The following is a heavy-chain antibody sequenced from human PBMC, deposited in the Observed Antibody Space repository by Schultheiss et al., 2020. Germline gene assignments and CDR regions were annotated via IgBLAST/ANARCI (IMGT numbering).Heavy chain of an antibody. V-gene: IGHV3-15*01. D-gene: IGHD3-16*01. CDR1: GFTFSSYA. J-gene: IGHJ5*02. Sequence: GGSLRLSCAASGFTFSSYAMHWVRQAPGKGLEWVGRIKSKADGGTTDYAAPVKGRFTISRDDSKNTLYLQMNSLKSEDTAVYYCTILRGGFDPWGQGTLVTVSS. CDR3: TILRGGFDP. CDR2: IKSKADGGTT.